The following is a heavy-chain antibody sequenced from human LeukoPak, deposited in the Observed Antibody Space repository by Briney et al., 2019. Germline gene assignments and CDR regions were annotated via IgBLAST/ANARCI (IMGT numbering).Heavy chain of an antibody. CDR1: GFTFTTYS. CDR2: ISSSSSYI. J-gene: IGHJ4*02. CDR3: ASRYSSSWYEDY. V-gene: IGHV3-21*01. D-gene: IGHD6-13*01. Sequence: PGGSLRLSCSASGFTFTTYSMNWVRQAPGKGLEWVSSISSSSSYIYYADSVKGRFTISRDNAKNSLYLQMNSLRAEDTAVYYCASRYSSSWYEDYWGQGTLVTVSS.